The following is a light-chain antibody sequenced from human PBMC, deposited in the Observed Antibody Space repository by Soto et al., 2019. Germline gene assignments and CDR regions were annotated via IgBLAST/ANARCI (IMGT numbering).Light chain of an antibody. CDR2: EVK. Sequence: QSALTQPASVSGSPGQSITLSCTGSSSDVGDYNYVSWYQHHPGKAPKLLIYEVKNRPAGISARFSGSKSGNTASLTISGLQAEDEASYYCSSYTSSSTGVFGGGTKLTVL. CDR1: SSDVGDYNY. J-gene: IGLJ3*02. V-gene: IGLV2-14*01. CDR3: SSYTSSSTGV.